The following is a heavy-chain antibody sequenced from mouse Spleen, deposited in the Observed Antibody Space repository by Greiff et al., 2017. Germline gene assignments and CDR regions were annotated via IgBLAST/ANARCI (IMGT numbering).Heavy chain of an antibody. D-gene: IGHD2-2*01. J-gene: IGHJ4*01. CDR2: IYPGSGNT. CDR1: GYTFTDYY. Sequence: QVQLQQSGAELVRPGASVKLSCKASGYTFTDYYINWVKQRPGQGLEWIARIYPGSGNTYYNEKFKGKATLTAEKSSSTAYMQLSSLTSEDSAVYFCAREGYPYAMDYWGQGTSVTVSS. V-gene: IGHV1-76*01. CDR3: AREGYPYAMDY.